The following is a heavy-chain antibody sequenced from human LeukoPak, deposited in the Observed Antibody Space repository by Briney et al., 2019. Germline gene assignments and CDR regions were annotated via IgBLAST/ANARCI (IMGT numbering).Heavy chain of an antibody. CDR2: ISSRADST. D-gene: IGHD2-8*01. CDR1: GFTISSYG. J-gene: IGHJ4*02. CDR3: AKDSPVCTY. V-gene: IGHV3-23*01. Sequence: GGSLRLSCTASGFTISSYGMGWVPQAPGKGLEWVSAISSRADSTYYADSVKGRFTISKDISKNTLYLQMDSLRAEDTAIYYCAKDSPVCTYWGPGTLVTVSS.